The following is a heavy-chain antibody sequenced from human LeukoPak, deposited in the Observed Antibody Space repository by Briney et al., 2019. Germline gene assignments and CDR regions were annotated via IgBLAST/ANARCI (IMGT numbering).Heavy chain of an antibody. CDR3: ARGVEMATAFDH. J-gene: IGHJ4*02. Sequence: ASVKVSCKASGYTFTSYYMHWVRQAPGQGREWMGIINPSGGTTTYAQKIQGRVTMTRDTSTSTVYMELSSLRSEDTAVFYCARGVEMATAFDHWGQGTLVTVSS. CDR2: INPSGGTT. V-gene: IGHV1-46*03. CDR1: GYTFTSYY. D-gene: IGHD5-24*01.